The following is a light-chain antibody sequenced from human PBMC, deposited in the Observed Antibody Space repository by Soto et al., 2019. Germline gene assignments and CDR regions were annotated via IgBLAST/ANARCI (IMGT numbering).Light chain of an antibody. CDR1: QTVSNTY. Sequence: EIVLTQSPGTLSLSPGERATLSCRASQTVSNTYLAWYQQKPGQAPRLLIYGASSRATGIPVRFSGSGSGTDFTLTISRLEPEDFAVYYCQQFRGLWTFGPGTKVEIK. CDR3: QQFRGLWT. V-gene: IGKV3-20*01. CDR2: GAS. J-gene: IGKJ1*01.